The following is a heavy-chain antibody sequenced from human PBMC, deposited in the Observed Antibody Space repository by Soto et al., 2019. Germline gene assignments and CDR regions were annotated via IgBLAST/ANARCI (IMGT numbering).Heavy chain of an antibody. CDR1: GFTFTSYD. V-gene: IGHV1-8*01. CDR3: ARGPIFALVRYYYYMDV. J-gene: IGHJ6*03. D-gene: IGHD3-3*01. CDR2: MNPNGGNT. Sequence: QVQLVQSGAEVKKPGASVKVSCKASGFTFTSYDINWVRQATGHGLEWMGWMNPNGGNTAYAHKFQGRLTMTRNTSISTTYMELSSLRSEDTAVYFCARGPIFALVRYYYYMDVWGKGTTVTVSS.